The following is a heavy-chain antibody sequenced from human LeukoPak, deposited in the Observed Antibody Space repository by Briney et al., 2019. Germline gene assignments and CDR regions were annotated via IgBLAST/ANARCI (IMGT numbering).Heavy chain of an antibody. J-gene: IGHJ4*02. Sequence: GGSLRLSFAASGFPFSGYNMNWVRQAPGKGLEWVSSISSSGSYIYYADSVQGRFTISRDNAKNSLYLQMNSLRAEDTAVYYCARADSSGYVDYWGQGTLVTVSS. D-gene: IGHD3-22*01. CDR2: ISSSGSYI. CDR3: ARADSSGYVDY. V-gene: IGHV3-21*01. CDR1: GFPFSGYN.